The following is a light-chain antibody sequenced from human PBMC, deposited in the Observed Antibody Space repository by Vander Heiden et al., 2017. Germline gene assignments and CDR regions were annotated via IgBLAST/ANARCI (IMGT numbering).Light chain of an antibody. V-gene: IGLV3-1*01. CDR2: HDN. CDR3: QAWISSTAV. CDR1: KLGGTF. J-gene: IGLJ1*01. Sequence: SYRLTQPPSVSVSPGQTATIACSGDKLGGTFASWYQQKAGQSPILVIYHDNKRPSGIPERFSASNSGNTATLTISGTQTPDEADYYCQAWISSTAVFGTGTKVTVL.